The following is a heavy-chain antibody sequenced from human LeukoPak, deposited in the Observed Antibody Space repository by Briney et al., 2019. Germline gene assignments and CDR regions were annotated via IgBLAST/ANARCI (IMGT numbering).Heavy chain of an antibody. Sequence: GRSLRLSCAASGFTFSSYGMHWVRQAPGKGLEWAAVIWYDGSNKYYADSVKGRFTISRDNSKNTLYLQMNSLRAEDTAVYYCARSSSPSGGWFDPWGQGTLVTVSS. J-gene: IGHJ5*02. CDR3: ARSSSPSGGWFDP. CDR1: GFTFSSYG. D-gene: IGHD6-13*01. V-gene: IGHV3-33*01. CDR2: IWYDGSNK.